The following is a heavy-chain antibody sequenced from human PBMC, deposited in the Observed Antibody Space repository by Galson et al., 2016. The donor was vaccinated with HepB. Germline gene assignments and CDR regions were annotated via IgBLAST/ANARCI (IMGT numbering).Heavy chain of an antibody. J-gene: IGHJ6*02. Sequence: SLRLSCAVSGLTFSSYNMNWVRQAPGKGLEWVSHISSRTRTTYYADSVKGRFTISRDKSRTTVSLQMNSLRAEDTAVYKCAKGTYFGSGSYYGMDVWGQGTTVTVSS. CDR1: GLTFSSYN. CDR3: AKGTYFGSGSYYGMDV. D-gene: IGHD3-10*01. CDR2: ISSRTRTT. V-gene: IGHV3-48*01.